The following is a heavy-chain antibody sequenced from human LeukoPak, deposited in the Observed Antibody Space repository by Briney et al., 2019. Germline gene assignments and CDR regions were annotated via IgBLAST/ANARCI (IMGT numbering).Heavy chain of an antibody. CDR3: AKDMWRFGELDYDY. CDR1: GFTFDDYA. Sequence: GGSLRLSCAASGFTFDDYAMHWVRQAPGKGLEWVSLISGDGGSAYYADSVKGRFTISRDNSKNSLYLQMNSLRTEDTALYYCAKDMWRFGELDYDYWGQGTLVTVSS. J-gene: IGHJ4*02. V-gene: IGHV3-43*02. CDR2: ISGDGGSA. D-gene: IGHD3-10*01.